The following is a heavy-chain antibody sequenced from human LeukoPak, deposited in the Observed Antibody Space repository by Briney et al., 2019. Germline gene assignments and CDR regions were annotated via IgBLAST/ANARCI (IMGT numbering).Heavy chain of an antibody. J-gene: IGHJ5*02. Sequence: ASVKVSCKASGYTFTGYYIHWVRQAPGQGLEWMGWINPNSGGTNYAQKFQGRVTMTRDTSISTAYMELSRLRSDDTAVYYCARSVIGVGANYWFDPWGQGTLVTVSS. V-gene: IGHV1-2*02. CDR1: GYTFTGYY. D-gene: IGHD1-26*01. CDR2: INPNSGGT. CDR3: ARSVIGVGANYWFDP.